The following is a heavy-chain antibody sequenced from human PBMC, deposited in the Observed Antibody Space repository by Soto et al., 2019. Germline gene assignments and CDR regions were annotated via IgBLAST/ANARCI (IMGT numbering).Heavy chain of an antibody. CDR3: AKDRMGAGVRGYFDY. J-gene: IGHJ4*02. Sequence: QVQLVESGGGVVQPGKSLRLSCAGSGFTFSSYGMDWVRQAPGKGLEWVAVISYDGSKKYYADSVKGRFTISRDNSKNTLYLQMSRLRADDTAVYYCAKDRMGAGVRGYFDYWGQGTLVTVSS. CDR1: GFTFSSYG. V-gene: IGHV3-30*18. D-gene: IGHD3-10*01. CDR2: ISYDGSKK.